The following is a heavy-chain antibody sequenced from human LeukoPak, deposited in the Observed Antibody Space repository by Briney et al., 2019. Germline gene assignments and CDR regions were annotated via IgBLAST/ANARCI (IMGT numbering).Heavy chain of an antibody. CDR3: AKSPTYYYDSSGYPLGGYYGMDV. CDR2: ISWNSGSI. CDR1: GFTFDDYA. V-gene: IGHV3-9*01. Sequence: GGSLRLSCAASGFTFDDYAMHWVRQAPGKGLEWVSGISWNSGSIGYADSVKGRFTISRDNAKNSLYLQMNSLRAEDTALYHCAKSPTYYYDSSGYPLGGYYGMDVWGQGTTVTVSS. D-gene: IGHD3-22*01. J-gene: IGHJ6*02.